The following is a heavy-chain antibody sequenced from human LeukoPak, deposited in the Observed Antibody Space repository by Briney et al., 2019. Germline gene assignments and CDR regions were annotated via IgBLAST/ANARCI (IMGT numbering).Heavy chain of an antibody. J-gene: IGHJ4*02. CDR3: VRTPPKGDNDY. Sequence: ASVKVSCKASGYTFTSYDINWVRQATGQGLEWLGWMSASSGNTGYAQKFQGRVSMTRATSISTAYLELSSLTFEDTAVYYCVRTPPKGDNDYWGQGTLVTVSS. V-gene: IGHV1-8*01. CDR2: MSASSGNT. CDR1: GYTFTSYD. D-gene: IGHD2-21*02.